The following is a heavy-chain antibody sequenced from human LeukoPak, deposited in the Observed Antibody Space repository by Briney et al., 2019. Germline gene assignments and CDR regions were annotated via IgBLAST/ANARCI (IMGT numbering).Heavy chain of an antibody. D-gene: IGHD4-17*01. CDR1: GFTFSNYA. V-gene: IGHV3-23*01. CDR3: AKDYFGNYGDFFDY. J-gene: IGHJ4*02. Sequence: GGSLRLSCVGSGFTFSNYAMSWVRQAPGKGLEWVSGITGSGSDTYYADSVKGRFTISRDNSKNTLYLQMNSLRAEDTALYYCAKDYFGNYGDFFDYWGQGTLVTVSS. CDR2: ITGSGSDT.